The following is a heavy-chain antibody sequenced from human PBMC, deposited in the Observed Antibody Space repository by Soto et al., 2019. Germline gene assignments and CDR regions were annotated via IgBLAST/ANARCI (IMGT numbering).Heavy chain of an antibody. Sequence: QVQLVQSGAEVKKPGASVKVSCKASGYSFTSTGICWVRQAPGQGPEWMGWTSTFNGEAKYAQKLQGRVTMTTDTSTTTAYMELRSLTSDDTAVYYCARDLDGSGCYFTDYWGQGTLVTVAS. CDR1: GYSFTSTG. D-gene: IGHD3-10*01. V-gene: IGHV1-18*01. CDR2: TSTFNGEA. CDR3: ARDLDGSGCYFTDY. J-gene: IGHJ4*02.